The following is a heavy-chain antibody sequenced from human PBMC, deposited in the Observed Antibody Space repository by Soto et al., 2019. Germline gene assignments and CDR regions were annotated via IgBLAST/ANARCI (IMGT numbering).Heavy chain of an antibody. Sequence: PSETLSLTCTVSGGSISSYYWSWIRQPPGKGLEWIGYIYYSGSTNYNPSLKSRVTISVDTSKNQFSLKLSSVTAADTAVYYCARHASRITIFGVVIPWFDPWGQGTLVTVSS. CDR1: GGSISSYY. J-gene: IGHJ5*02. V-gene: IGHV4-59*08. CDR3: ARHASRITIFGVVIPWFDP. D-gene: IGHD3-3*01. CDR2: IYYSGST.